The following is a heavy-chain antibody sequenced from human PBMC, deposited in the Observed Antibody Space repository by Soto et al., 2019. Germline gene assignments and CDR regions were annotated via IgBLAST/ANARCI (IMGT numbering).Heavy chain of an antibody. CDR3: ARDTSSSWGLDY. D-gene: IGHD6-13*01. V-gene: IGHV4-34*01. CDR2: INHSGST. CDR1: GGSFSGYY. Sequence: QVQLQKWGAGLLKPSETLSLTCAVYGGSFSGYYWSWIRQPPGKGLEWIGEINHSGSTNYNPSLKPRVTISVDMTKIHFSLKLSSLTAADTAVYYCARDTSSSWGLDYWGQGTLVTVFS. J-gene: IGHJ4*02.